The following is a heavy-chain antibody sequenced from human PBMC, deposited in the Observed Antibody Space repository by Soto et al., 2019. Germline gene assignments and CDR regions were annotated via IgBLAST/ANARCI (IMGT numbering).Heavy chain of an antibody. CDR1: GGTFSSYA. V-gene: IGHV1-69*13. CDR3: AAPNDSSGYEAFDI. J-gene: IGHJ3*02. Sequence: SVKVSCKASGGTFSSYAISWVRQAPGQGLEWMGGIIPIFGTANYAQKFQGRVTITADESTSTAYMELSSLRSEDTAVYYCAAPNDSSGYEAFDIWGQGTMVTVSS. D-gene: IGHD3-22*01. CDR2: IIPIFGTA.